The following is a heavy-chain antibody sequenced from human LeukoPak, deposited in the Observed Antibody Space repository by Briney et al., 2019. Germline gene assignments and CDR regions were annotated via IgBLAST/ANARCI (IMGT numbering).Heavy chain of an antibody. Sequence: PGGSLRLSCAASGFTFTSYWMHWVRHAPGKGLVSVSRINSDGSSTSYADSVKGRFTISRDNAKNTLYLQMNSLRAEDTAVYYCARGYSSGWYYFDYWGQGTLVTVSS. CDR3: ARGYSSGWYYFDY. V-gene: IGHV3-74*01. CDR1: GFTFTSYW. CDR2: INSDGSST. D-gene: IGHD6-19*01. J-gene: IGHJ4*02.